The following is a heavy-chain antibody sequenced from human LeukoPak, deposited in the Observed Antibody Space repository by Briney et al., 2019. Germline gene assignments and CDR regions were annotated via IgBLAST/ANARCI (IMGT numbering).Heavy chain of an antibody. J-gene: IGHJ4*02. CDR1: GFTFSSYG. V-gene: IGHV3-30*18. CDR2: ISYDGSNK. Sequence: PGRSLRLSCAASGFTFSSYGMHWVRQAPGKGLEWVAVISYDGSNKYYADSVKGRFTISRDNSKNTLHLQMNSLRAEDTAVYYCAKDERLLWSYWGQGTLVTVSS. D-gene: IGHD3-10*01. CDR3: AKDERLLWSY.